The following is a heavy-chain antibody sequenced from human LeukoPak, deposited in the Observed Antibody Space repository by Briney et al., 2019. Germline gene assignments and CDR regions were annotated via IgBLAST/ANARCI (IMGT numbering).Heavy chain of an antibody. Sequence: GGSLRLSCAASGFTFSSYAMSWVRQAPGKGLEWVSAISGSGGSTYCADSVKGRFTISRDNSKNTLYLQMNSLRAEDTAVYYCAKDGCSSTSCHYYYYYMDVWGKGTTVTVSS. CDR3: AKDGCSSTSCHYYYYYMDV. J-gene: IGHJ6*03. CDR2: ISGSGGST. D-gene: IGHD2-2*01. CDR1: GFTFSSYA. V-gene: IGHV3-23*01.